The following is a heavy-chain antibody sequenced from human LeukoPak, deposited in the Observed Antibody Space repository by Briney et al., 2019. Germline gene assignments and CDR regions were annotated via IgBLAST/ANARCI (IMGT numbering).Heavy chain of an antibody. Sequence: GGSLRLSRAASGFTFSSYWMHWVRQAPGKGLVLVSRINSDGSSITYADSVKGRFTISRDNAKNTLYLQMSSLRVDDTALYYCAKALSYQLLVSWFDPLGQGTLVTVSS. D-gene: IGHD2-2*01. CDR3: AKALSYQLLVSWFDP. J-gene: IGHJ5*02. V-gene: IGHV3-74*03. CDR2: INSDGSSI. CDR1: GFTFSSYW.